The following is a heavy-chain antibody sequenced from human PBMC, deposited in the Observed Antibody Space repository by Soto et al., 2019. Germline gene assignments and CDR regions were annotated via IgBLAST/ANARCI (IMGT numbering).Heavy chain of an antibody. CDR1: GYTFTSYY. V-gene: IGHV1-18*04. CDR2: INTYNGNT. Sequence: ASLKVFCKASGYTFTSYYMHWVRQAPGQGLEWMGWINTYNGNTNYAQNVQGRVTLTTDTSTSTAYMELRSLRSNDTAIYYCAMVDVYVTPSPQDVWGQGTTVTVSS. J-gene: IGHJ6*02. D-gene: IGHD3-16*01. CDR3: AMVDVYVTPSPQDV.